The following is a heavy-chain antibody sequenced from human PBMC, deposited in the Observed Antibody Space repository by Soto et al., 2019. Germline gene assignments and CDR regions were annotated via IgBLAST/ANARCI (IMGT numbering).Heavy chain of an antibody. V-gene: IGHV4-31*03. Sequence: TLSLTCTVSGVTISSGAYYWSWIRQHPGKGLEWIGNIYYNGSTYYSPSLKSRVALSLDTSKNQFSVRLSSVTADDTAIYYCARSSGGNFGIIIEGSNWFDPWGQGTLVTVSS. CDR1: GVTISSGAYY. CDR2: IYYNGST. J-gene: IGHJ5*02. D-gene: IGHD3-3*01. CDR3: ARSSGGNFGIIIEGSNWFDP.